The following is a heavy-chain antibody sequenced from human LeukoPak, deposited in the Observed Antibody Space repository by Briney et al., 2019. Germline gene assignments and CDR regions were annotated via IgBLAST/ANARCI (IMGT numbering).Heavy chain of an antibody. CDR1: GGSISSSSYY. D-gene: IGHD2-2*02. V-gene: IGHV4-39*01. J-gene: IGHJ4*02. CDR3: ATRPDIVVVPAAILMGDTFDY. Sequence: SETLSLTCTVSGGSISSSSYYWGWIRQPPGKGLEWIGSIYYSGSTYYNPSLKSRVTISVDTSKNQFSLKLSSVTAADTAVYYCATRPDIVVVPAAILMGDTFDYWGQGTLVTVSS. CDR2: IYYSGST.